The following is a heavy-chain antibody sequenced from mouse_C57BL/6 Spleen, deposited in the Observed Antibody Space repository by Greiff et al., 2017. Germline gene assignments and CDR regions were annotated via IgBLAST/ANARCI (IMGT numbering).Heavy chain of an antibody. Sequence: EVKLMESGPGLVKPSQSLSLTCSVTGYSITSGYYWNWIRQFPGNKLEWMGYISYDGSNNYNPSLKNRISITRDTSKNQFFLKLNSVTTEDTATYYCAREGSYYGSSPNWDYFDYWGQGTTLTVSS. J-gene: IGHJ2*01. D-gene: IGHD1-1*01. CDR2: ISYDGSN. V-gene: IGHV3-6*01. CDR3: AREGSYYGSSPNWDYFDY. CDR1: GYSITSGYY.